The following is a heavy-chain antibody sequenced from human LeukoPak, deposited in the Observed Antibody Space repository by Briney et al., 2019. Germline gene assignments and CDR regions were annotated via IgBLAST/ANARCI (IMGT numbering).Heavy chain of an antibody. Sequence: GEALKISCQSSGYTLLSYWIAWVRQLPGKGPEWMGVIYPRCSDTRYSLSFKGQVTITVDESISTAYLQWNNLRASDTAMYYCARLGTNNYGSVGWLDPWGQGTLVTVSS. V-gene: IGHV5-51*01. J-gene: IGHJ5*02. D-gene: IGHD3-10*01. CDR2: IYPRCSDT. CDR1: GYTLLSYW. CDR3: ARLGTNNYGSVGWLDP.